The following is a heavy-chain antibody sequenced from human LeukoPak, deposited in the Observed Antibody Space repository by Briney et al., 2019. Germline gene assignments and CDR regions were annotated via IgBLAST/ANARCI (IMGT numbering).Heavy chain of an antibody. V-gene: IGHV1-46*01. Sequence: GASVKVSCKASGYTFTSYYMHWVRQAPGQGLEWMGIISPSGGSTSYAQKFQGRVTMTRDTSTSTVYMELSSLRSEDTAVYCCARDDRRYFDWRRYYYGMDVWGQGTTVTVSS. CDR1: GYTFTSYY. D-gene: IGHD3-9*01. CDR3: ARDDRRYFDWRRYYYGMDV. J-gene: IGHJ6*02. CDR2: ISPSGGST.